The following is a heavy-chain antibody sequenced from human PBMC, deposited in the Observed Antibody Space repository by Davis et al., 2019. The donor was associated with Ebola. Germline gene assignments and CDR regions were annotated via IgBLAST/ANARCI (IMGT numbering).Heavy chain of an antibody. CDR1: GGSISSYY. Sequence: PGGSLRLSCTVSGGSISSYYWSWIRQPPGKGLEWIGYIYYSGSTKYSPSLKRRVTISVDTSKKQFSLKLRSVTAADTAVYYCAKSLLFSPSHMSEFRGVDYWGQGTVVTVSS. D-gene: IGHD3-10*01. CDR2: IYYSGST. V-gene: IGHV4-59*01. J-gene: IGHJ4*02. CDR3: AKSLLFSPSHMSEFRGVDY.